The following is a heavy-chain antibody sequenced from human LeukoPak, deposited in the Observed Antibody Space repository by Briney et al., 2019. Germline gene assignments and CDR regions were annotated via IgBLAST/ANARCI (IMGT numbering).Heavy chain of an antibody. D-gene: IGHD6-6*01. V-gene: IGHV1-69*05. CDR2: IIPIFGTA. CDR1: GGTFSSYA. J-gene: IGHJ3*02. CDR3: GGCLSEYSSSSDVFDI. Sequence: SVKVSCKASGGTFSSYAISWVRQAPGQGLEWMGGIIPIFGTANYAQKFQGRVTITTEQFTSTGYMELRSLRSQGTAHYFRGGCLSEYSSSSDVFDIWGQGTMVTVSS.